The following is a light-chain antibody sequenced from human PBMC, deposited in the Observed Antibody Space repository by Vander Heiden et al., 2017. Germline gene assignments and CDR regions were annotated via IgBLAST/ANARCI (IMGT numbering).Light chain of an antibody. Sequence: LQQSPATLSLSPGERATLSCRASQSVSSFLAWYQQKPGQAPRLLIYDASNRATGIPARFSGSGSGTDFTLTISSLEPEDFAVYYCQQRSNWPSTFGQGTRLEIK. CDR1: QSVSSF. J-gene: IGKJ5*01. V-gene: IGKV3-11*01. CDR3: QQRSNWPST. CDR2: DAS.